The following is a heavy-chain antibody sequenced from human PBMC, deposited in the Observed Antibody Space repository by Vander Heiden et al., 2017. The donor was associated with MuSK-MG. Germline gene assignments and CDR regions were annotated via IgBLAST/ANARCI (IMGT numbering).Heavy chain of an antibody. D-gene: IGHD3-22*01. Sequence: EVKLLESGGGLVQSGGSLRLSCAASGFTFTSYAMSWVRQAPGKGLECVSAISGSGASTQYLDSVKGRVTISRDNSKNTVYLQMNSLRAEETALYYCAKTFCYDSSADYGTYNFDNWGQGTLVTVSS. CDR1: GFTFTSYA. J-gene: IGHJ4*02. V-gene: IGHV3-23*01. CDR3: AKTFCYDSSADYGTYNFDN. CDR2: ISGSGAST.